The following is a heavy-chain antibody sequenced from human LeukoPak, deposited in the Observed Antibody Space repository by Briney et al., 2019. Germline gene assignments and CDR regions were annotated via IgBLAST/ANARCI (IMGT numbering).Heavy chain of an antibody. D-gene: IGHD1-26*01. Sequence: PSETLSLTCTVSGDSVTSGTYYWSWIRQPAGKGLEWIGRTYISGNVNYSPSLKSRVTISLDTSKNQFSLRLTSVTAADTAVYYCASLATRSMTPAEYFQHWGQGTVVTVSS. J-gene: IGHJ1*01. CDR1: GDSVTSGTYY. V-gene: IGHV4-61*02. CDR2: TYISGNV. CDR3: ASLATRSMTPAEYFQH.